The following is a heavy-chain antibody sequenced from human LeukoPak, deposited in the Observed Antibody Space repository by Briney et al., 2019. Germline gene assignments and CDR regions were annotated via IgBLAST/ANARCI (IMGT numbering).Heavy chain of an antibody. CDR1: GFTFSDYY. D-gene: IGHD3-22*01. CDR2: ISSSGSTI. Sequence: PGGSLRLSCAASGFTFSDYYMSWIRQAPGKGLEWVSYISSSGSTIYYADSVKGRFTISRDNAKNSLYLQTNSLRAEDTAVYYCARKGRAYYDSSGNDYWGQGTLVTVSS. V-gene: IGHV3-11*01. J-gene: IGHJ4*02. CDR3: ARKGRAYYDSSGNDY.